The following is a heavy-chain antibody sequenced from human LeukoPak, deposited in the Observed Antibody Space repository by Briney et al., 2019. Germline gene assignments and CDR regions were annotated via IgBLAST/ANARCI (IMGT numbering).Heavy chain of an antibody. CDR1: GFTFSSYA. CDR2: ISYDGSNK. J-gene: IGHJ4*02. D-gene: IGHD3-22*01. V-gene: IGHV3-30-3*01. CDR3: ARDYYYDRSGYNAPWFDY. Sequence: GGSLRLSCAASGFTFSSYAMHWVRQAPGKGLEWVAVISYDGSNKYYADSVKGRFTISRDNSKNTLYLQMNSLRAEDTAVYYCARDYYYDRSGYNAPWFDYWGQGTLVTVSS.